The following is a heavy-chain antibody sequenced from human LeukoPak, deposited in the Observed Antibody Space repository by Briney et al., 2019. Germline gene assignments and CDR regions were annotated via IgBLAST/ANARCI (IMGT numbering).Heavy chain of an antibody. V-gene: IGHV3-53*01. J-gene: IGHJ4*02. CDR1: GFSVSHNY. CDR3: TRDTPGIAASVSGG. CDR2: IYSGGNT. D-gene: IGHD6-13*01. Sequence: GESLRLSCTASGFSVSHNYMNWVGQAPGKGLEWVALIYSGGNTHYADSVKGRFTISRDNSKNTLYLQMSSLRVEDTAVYYCTRDTPGIAASVSGGWGQGTLVTVSS.